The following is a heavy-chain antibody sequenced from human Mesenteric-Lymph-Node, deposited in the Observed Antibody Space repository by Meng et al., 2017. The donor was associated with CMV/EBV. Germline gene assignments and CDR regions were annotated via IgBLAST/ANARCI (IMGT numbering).Heavy chain of an antibody. Sequence: ASVKVSCKASGYTFTNYGISWVRQAAGQGLEWMGWINTYNGHTNYAQTFQGRVTMTTDTSTSTAFMELRSLRHDDTAVYYCARDQSGWGYCDPWGQGTLVTVSS. D-gene: IGHD3-3*01. CDR3: ARDQSGWGYCDP. V-gene: IGHV1-18*01. CDR1: GYTFTNYG. CDR2: INTYNGHT. J-gene: IGHJ5*02.